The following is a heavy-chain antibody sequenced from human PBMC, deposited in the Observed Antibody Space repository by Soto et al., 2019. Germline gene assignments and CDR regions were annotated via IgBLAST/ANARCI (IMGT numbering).Heavy chain of an antibody. CDR3: ARGSFSSSSSWFDP. D-gene: IGHD6-6*01. CDR1: GGSISSGGYY. J-gene: IGHJ5*02. Sequence: SETLSLTCTVSGGSISSGGYYWSWIRQHPGKGLEWIGYIYYSGRTYYNPSLHSRVSIAVDTTENQFSLKLTSVTTADTSVYYCARGSFSSSSSWFDPWGRGTLVTVSS. CDR2: IYYSGRT. V-gene: IGHV4-31*03.